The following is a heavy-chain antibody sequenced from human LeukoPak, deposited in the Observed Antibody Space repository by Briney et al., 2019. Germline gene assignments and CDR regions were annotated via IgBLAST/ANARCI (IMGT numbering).Heavy chain of an antibody. V-gene: IGHV1-2*02. CDR3: ARHHLSERPTTLPSYYYGMDV. Sequence: ASVKVSCKASGYTFTGYYIHWVRQAPGQGLEWMGWINPNSGGTNCAQKFQGRVTMTRDTSISTTYMEVRRLRSEDTAVYYCARHHLSERPTTLPSYYYGMDVWGHGTTVTVSS. CDR1: GYTFTGYY. CDR2: INPNSGGT. J-gene: IGHJ6*02. D-gene: IGHD1-14*01.